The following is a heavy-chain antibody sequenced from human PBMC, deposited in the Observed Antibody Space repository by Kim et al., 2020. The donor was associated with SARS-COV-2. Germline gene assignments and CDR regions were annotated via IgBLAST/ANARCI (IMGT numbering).Heavy chain of an antibody. Sequence: GGSLRLSCAASGFIFSNYGMHWVRQAPGKGLEWVAVIWYDEKSEYYADSVRGRFTISRDNSKDTVYLQMNTLRAEDTAVYYCARALSYGTAAAFDFWG. CDR1: GFIFSNYG. V-gene: IGHV3-33*01. D-gene: IGHD3-10*01. CDR2: IWYDEKSE. CDR3: ARALSYGTAAAFDF. J-gene: IGHJ3*01.